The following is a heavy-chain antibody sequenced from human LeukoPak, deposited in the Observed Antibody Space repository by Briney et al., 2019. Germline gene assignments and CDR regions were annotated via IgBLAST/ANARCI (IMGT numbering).Heavy chain of an antibody. D-gene: IGHD1-26*01. CDR2: IYYSGST. V-gene: IGHV4-59*08. Sequence: PSETLSLTCTVSGGSISSYYWSWIRQPPGKGLEWIAYIYYSGSTDYNPSLKSRVNTSLDTSKNQFSLKLSSVTAADTAVYYCARHDPIVGTPDAFDIWGQGTMVTVSS. CDR1: GGSISSYY. CDR3: ARHDPIVGTPDAFDI. J-gene: IGHJ3*02.